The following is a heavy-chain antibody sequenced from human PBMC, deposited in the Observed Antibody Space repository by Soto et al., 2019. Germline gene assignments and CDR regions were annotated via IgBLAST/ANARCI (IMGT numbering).Heavy chain of an antibody. D-gene: IGHD3-10*01. CDR1: GFTFSSYA. Sequence: PGGSLRLSCAASGFTFSSYAMSWVRQAPGKGLEWVSAISGSGGSTYYADSVKGRFTISRDNSKNTLHLQMNSLRAEDTAVYYCAKDQPKYYLMYYFDYWGQGTLVTVSS. CDR3: AKDQPKYYLMYYFDY. V-gene: IGHV3-23*01. CDR2: ISGSGGST. J-gene: IGHJ4*02.